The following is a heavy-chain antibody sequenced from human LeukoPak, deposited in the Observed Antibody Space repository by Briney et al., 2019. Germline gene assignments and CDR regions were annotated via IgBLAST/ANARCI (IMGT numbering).Heavy chain of an antibody. CDR1: GGSISSHY. Sequence: PSETLSLTCTVSGGSISSHYWSWIRQPPGKGLEWIGYIYYSGSTNYNPSLKSRVTISVDTSKNQFSLKLSSVSAADTAVYYCARGIPGIGYYMDVWGKGTTVTVSS. V-gene: IGHV4-59*11. CDR2: IYYSGST. J-gene: IGHJ6*03. D-gene: IGHD1-26*01. CDR3: ARGIPGIGYYMDV.